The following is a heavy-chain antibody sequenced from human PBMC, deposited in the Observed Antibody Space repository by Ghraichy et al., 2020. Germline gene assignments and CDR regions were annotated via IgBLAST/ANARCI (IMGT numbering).Heavy chain of an antibody. Sequence: GGSLRLSCVGPGFSFDGYNMNWVRQAPGKSLEWVSCITSSGRTIAYADSVRGRFTISRDNAQNSLYLQMKSLRDEDTAVYYCARGSMVVRYFYYDGMDVWGQGTTVTVSS. V-gene: IGHV3-48*02. D-gene: IGHD2-21*01. CDR2: ITSSGRTI. CDR1: GFSFDGYN. J-gene: IGHJ6*02. CDR3: ARGSMVVRYFYYDGMDV.